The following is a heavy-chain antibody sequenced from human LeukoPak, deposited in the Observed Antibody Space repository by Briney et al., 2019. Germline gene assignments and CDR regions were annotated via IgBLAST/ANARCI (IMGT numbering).Heavy chain of an antibody. CDR1: GYTFTSYA. V-gene: IGHV1-3*01. CDR3: ARETYSGSYPNPFDY. CDR2: INAGNGNT. J-gene: IGHJ4*02. Sequence: GASVKVSCKASGYTFTSYAMHWVRQAPGQRLEWMGWINAGNGNTKYSQKFQGRVTITRDTSASTAYMELNSLRSEDTAVYYCARETYSGSYPNPFDYWGQGTLVTVSS. D-gene: IGHD1-26*01.